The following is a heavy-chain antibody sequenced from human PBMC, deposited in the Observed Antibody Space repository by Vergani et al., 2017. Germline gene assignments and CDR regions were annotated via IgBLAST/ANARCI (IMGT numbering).Heavy chain of an antibody. CDR2: IDPNSDGT. Sequence: QVQLVQSGAEVKKPGASVKVSCKASGYTFNGYYIHRVRKAPGKGIEYMGWIDPNSDGTNYAQKFQGRVTMTRDTSISTGYMELSRLRSEDTAVYYCARGWSGYSTSWYFDFWGQGTLVTVSS. D-gene: IGHD6-13*01. V-gene: IGHV1-2*02. CDR3: ARGWSGYSTSWYFDF. CDR1: GYTFNGYY. J-gene: IGHJ4*02.